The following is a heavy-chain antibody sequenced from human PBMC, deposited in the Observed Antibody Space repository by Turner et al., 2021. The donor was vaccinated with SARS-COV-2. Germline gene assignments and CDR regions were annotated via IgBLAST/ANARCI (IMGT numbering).Heavy chain of an antibody. CDR3: ARLMDTAMDYYGTDV. V-gene: IGHV4-39*01. D-gene: IGHD5-18*01. J-gene: IGHJ6*02. CDR1: GGSISSSSYY. Sequence: QLQLQESGPGLVKPSETLSLTCTVSGGSISSSSYYWGWIRQPPGKGLEWIGNIYYSGSAYYNPSLKSRVTISVDPSKSQFSLKRTSVTAADTAVYYCARLMDTAMDYYGTDVWGQGTTVTVSS. CDR2: IYYSGSA.